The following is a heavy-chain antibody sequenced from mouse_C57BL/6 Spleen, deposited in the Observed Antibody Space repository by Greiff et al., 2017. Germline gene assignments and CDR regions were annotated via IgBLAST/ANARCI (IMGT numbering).Heavy chain of an antibody. CDR2: IDPEDGDT. Sequence: VQLQQSGAELVRPGASVKLSCTASGFNIKDYYMHWVKQRPEQGLEWIGRIDPEDGDTEYAPKFQGKATMTADTSSNTAYLQLSSQTSEDTAGYYCTTTVVGRYYFDYWGQGTTLTVSS. CDR1: GFNIKDYY. CDR3: TTTVVGRYYFDY. D-gene: IGHD1-1*01. J-gene: IGHJ2*01. V-gene: IGHV14-1*01.